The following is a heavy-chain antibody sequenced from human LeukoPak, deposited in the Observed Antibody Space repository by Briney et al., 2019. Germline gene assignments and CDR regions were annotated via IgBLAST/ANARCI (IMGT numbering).Heavy chain of an antibody. J-gene: IGHJ4*02. CDR1: GFTFSSYA. Sequence: PGGSLRLSCAASGFTFSSYAMSWVRQAPGKGLEWVSYITSSSPTIYYADSVKGRFTISRDNAKNSLYLQMNSLRDEDTALYYCARDALGGFDHWGQGTLVTVSS. CDR3: ARDALGGFDH. D-gene: IGHD3-10*01. V-gene: IGHV3-48*02. CDR2: ITSSSPTI.